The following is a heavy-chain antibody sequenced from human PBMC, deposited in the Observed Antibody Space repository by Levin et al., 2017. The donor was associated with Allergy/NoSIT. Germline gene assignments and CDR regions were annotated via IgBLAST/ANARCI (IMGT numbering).Heavy chain of an antibody. CDR1: GFTFSNFA. V-gene: IGHV3-23*01. Sequence: RGESLKISCAASGFTFSNFAMSWVRQAPGKGLEWVSTIRGGGGEIHYADSVKGRFTISRDNSKNTLYLQMNSLRAEDMAVYYCAKDQEDYDRGKIDFWGQGILVTVSS. D-gene: IGHD3-16*01. J-gene: IGHJ4*02. CDR3: AKDQEDYDRGKIDF. CDR2: IRGGGGEI.